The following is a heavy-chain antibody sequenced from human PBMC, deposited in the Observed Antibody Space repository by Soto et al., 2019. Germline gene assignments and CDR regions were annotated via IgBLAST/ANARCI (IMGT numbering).Heavy chain of an antibody. Sequence: PSETLSLTCTVSGGSISSADYYWSWIRQPPGTGLEWIGHIYNTGSTYSNPSLQSRVTISVDMSKNTLYLQMNSLRAEDTAVYYCAKDFDVDTAMVPDYWGQGTLVTVSS. CDR3: AKDFDVDTAMVPDY. CDR1: GGSISSADYY. D-gene: IGHD5-18*01. J-gene: IGHJ4*02. CDR2: IYNTGST. V-gene: IGHV4-30-4*02.